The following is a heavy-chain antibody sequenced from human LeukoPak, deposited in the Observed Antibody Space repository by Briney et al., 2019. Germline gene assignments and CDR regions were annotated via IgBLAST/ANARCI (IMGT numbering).Heavy chain of an antibody. CDR3: AKDARRGGYYDSSGSSDY. V-gene: IGHV3-23*01. CDR2: ISGSGGST. J-gene: IGHJ4*02. CDR1: GFTFSSYA. D-gene: IGHD3-22*01. Sequence: PGGSLRLSCAASGFTFSSYAMSWVRQAPGKGLEWVSAISGSGGSTYYADSVKGRFTISRDNSKNTLYLQMNSLRAEDTAVYYCAKDARRGGYYDSSGSSDYWGQGTLVTVSS.